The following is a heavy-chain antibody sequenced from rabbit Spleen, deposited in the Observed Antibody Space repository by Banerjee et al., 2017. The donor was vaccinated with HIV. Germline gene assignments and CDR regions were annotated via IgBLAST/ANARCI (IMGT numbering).Heavy chain of an antibody. V-gene: IGHV1S40*01. J-gene: IGHJ6*01. Sequence: QSLEEPGGGLVKPGASLTLTCKASGFSFNSGYDMRWVRQAPGKGLEWIACVYAGSSGSTYSATWAKGRFTISKTSSTTVTLQMASLTAADTATYFCARDAGTSFSTYGMDLWGPGTLVTVS. D-gene: IGHD8-1*01. CDR1: GFSFNSGYD. CDR2: VYAGSSGST. CDR3: ARDAGTSFSTYGMDL.